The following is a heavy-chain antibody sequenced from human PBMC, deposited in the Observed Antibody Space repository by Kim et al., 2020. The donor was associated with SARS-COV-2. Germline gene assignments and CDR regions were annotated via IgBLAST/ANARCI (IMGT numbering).Heavy chain of an antibody. J-gene: IGHJ4*01. D-gene: IGHD3-10*01. Sequence: SETLSLTCTVSGDAITSNNYYWDWIRQPPGKGLEWVGSIHYGVTTYYNPSLESPVTMFVDTSKNQFSLRLNSVTTADTARYCCATRIRGARDFCGHGTLV. CDR1: GDAITSNNYY. CDR3: ATRIRGARDF. CDR2: IHYGVTT. V-gene: IGHV4-39*01.